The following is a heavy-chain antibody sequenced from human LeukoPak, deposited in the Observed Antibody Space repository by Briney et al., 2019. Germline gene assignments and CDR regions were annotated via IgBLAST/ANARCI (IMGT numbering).Heavy chain of an antibody. D-gene: IGHD3-16*02. Sequence: SETLSLTCAVYGGSFNGYYWSWIRQPPGKGLEWIGEINHSGSTNYNPSLKSRVTISVDTSKNQFSLKLSSVTAADTAVYYCARVPPYYDYVWGSYRANHNWFDPWGQGTLVTVSS. V-gene: IGHV4-34*01. CDR3: ARVPPYYDYVWGSYRANHNWFDP. J-gene: IGHJ5*02. CDR2: INHSGST. CDR1: GGSFNGYY.